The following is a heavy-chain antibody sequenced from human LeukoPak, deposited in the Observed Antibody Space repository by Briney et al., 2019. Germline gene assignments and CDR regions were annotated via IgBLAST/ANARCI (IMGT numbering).Heavy chain of an antibody. CDR2: IIPIFGTA. D-gene: IGHD6-19*01. V-gene: IGHV1-69*13. Sequence: GASVKVSCKASGYTFTNYYIHWVRQAPGQGLEWMGGIIPIFGTANYAQKFQGRVTITADESTSTAYMELSSLRSEDTAVYYCASTHDEGWLDLYYFDYWGQGTLVTVSS. CDR3: ASTHDEGWLDLYYFDY. CDR1: GYTFTNYY. J-gene: IGHJ4*02.